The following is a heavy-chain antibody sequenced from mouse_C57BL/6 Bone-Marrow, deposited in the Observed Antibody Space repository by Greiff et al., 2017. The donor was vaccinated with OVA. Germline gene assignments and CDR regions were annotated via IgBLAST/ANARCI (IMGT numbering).Heavy chain of an antibody. CDR1: GYAFTNSL. CDR2: INPGSGGT. J-gene: IGHJ3*01. CDR3: ARGGAY. V-gene: IGHV1-54*01. Sequence: QVQLQQSGAELVRPGTSVKVSCKASGYAFTNSLIEWVKQRPGQGLEWIGVINPGSGGTNYNEKFKGKATLTADKSSSTAYMQLSSLTSEDSAVYFCARGGAYWGQGTLVTVSA.